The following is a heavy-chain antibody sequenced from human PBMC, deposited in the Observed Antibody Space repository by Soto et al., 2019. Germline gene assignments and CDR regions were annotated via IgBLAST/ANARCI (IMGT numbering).Heavy chain of an antibody. V-gene: IGHV3-30*18. CDR2: LSYVGHHD. J-gene: IGHJ6*02. CDR3: VKERADFVTVPHATSGMDV. CDR1: GLTSTKLG. D-gene: IGHD2-15*01. Sequence: QVLLVESGGGEVQPGGPLSPPGTALGLTSTKLGIHGVGQTPAKGWGWWASLSYVGHHDFYADSVRARLITSRDNSKNTLFLQMHTLKPDDTAVYYCVKERADFVTVPHATSGMDVWGPGTTVTVSS.